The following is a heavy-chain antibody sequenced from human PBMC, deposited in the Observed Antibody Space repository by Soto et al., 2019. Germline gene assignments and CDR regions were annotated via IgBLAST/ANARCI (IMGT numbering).Heavy chain of an antibody. D-gene: IGHD2-15*01. J-gene: IGHJ4*02. CDR2: INAGNGDT. CDR3: ARADSIPFDY. Sequence: VASVKVSCKASGYTFTNYAMHWVRQAPGQRLEWMGWINAGNGDTKYSQKFQGRVTIIRDTSASTAYMELSSLTFEDTAVYYCARADSIPFDYWGQGTLVTVSS. CDR1: GYTFTNYA. V-gene: IGHV1-3*01.